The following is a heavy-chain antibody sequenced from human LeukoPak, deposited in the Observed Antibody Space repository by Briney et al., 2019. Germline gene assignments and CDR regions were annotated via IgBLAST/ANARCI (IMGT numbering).Heavy chain of an antibody. V-gene: IGHV4-34*01. J-gene: IGHJ3*02. CDR3: ARSRSGYSYDHAAFEI. Sequence: SETLSLTCAVYGGSFSGYYWSWIRQPPGKGLEWIGEINHSGSTNYNPSLKSRVTISVDTSRNQFSLKLSSVTAADTAVYYCARSRSGYSYDHAAFEIWGQGTMVTVSS. CDR2: INHSGST. CDR1: GGSFSGYY. D-gene: IGHD5-18*01.